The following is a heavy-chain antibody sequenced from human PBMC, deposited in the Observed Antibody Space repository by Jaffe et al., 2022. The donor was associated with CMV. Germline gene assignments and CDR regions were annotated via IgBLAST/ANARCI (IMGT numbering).Heavy chain of an antibody. CDR1: GGTFNNYV. CDR3: AREGYCRSTTCLFYGMDV. D-gene: IGHD2-2*01. J-gene: IGHJ6*02. V-gene: IGHV1-69*01. Sequence: QVQLVQSGGEVKKPGSSVKVSCKASGGTFNNYVISWVRQAPGQGLEWMGGIHPILGTPSYAQKFQGRVTITADESSGTGYMELSSLRSEDTAVYYCAREGYCRSTTCLFYGMDVWGQGTTVTVSS. CDR2: IHPILGTP.